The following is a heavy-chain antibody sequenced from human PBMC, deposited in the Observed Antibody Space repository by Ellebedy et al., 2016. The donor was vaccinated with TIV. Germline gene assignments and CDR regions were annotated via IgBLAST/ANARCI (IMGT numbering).Heavy chain of an antibody. CDR2: MNPNRGNK. V-gene: IGHV1-8*02. Sequence: AASVKVSCKASGYTFTSYYINWVRQATGQGVGWMGWMNPNRGNKGYAQKFQGKVTMTRNTSISTAYMELSSLRSEDTAVYYCERDSRFGELFVYYYGIDVWGQGTTVTVSS. CDR1: GYTFTSYY. D-gene: IGHD3-10*01. CDR3: ERDSRFGELFVYYYGIDV. J-gene: IGHJ6*02.